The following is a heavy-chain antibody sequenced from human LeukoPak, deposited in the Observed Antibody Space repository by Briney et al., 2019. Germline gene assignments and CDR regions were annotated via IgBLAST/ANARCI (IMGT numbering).Heavy chain of an antibody. CDR2: ISPNSGGT. V-gene: IGHV1-2*02. J-gene: IGHJ6*03. D-gene: IGHD1-1*01. CDR1: GYTFTGYY. Sequence: ASVKVSCKASGYTFTGYYLHWVRQAPGQGLEWMGWISPNSGGTNYAQKFQGRVTMTRDMPISTAYMELIGLRSDDTAVYFCARGRVSSSTWYSTYYYYFYMGVWGKGTTVTVSS. CDR3: ARGRVSSSTWYSTYYYYFYMGV.